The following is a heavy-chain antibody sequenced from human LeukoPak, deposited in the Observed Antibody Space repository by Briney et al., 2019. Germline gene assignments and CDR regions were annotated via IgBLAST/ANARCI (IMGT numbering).Heavy chain of an antibody. V-gene: IGHV4-59*08. J-gene: IGHJ5*02. CDR3: GXXXXXXXXXXXXXXRXXP. CDR2: IYYSGST. Sequence: GSXXSYYWSWIRQPPGXGLXWIGYIYYSGSTNYNPSLKSRVTISVDTSKNQFSLKLRSVTAADTGVYYCGXXXXXXXXXXXXXXRXXPWGQGTLVTVSS. CDR1: GSXXSYY.